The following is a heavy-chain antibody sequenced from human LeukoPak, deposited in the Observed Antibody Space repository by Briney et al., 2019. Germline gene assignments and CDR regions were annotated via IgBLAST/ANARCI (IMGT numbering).Heavy chain of an antibody. CDR3: AKVIRGPIDY. D-gene: IGHD3-10*01. J-gene: IGHJ4*02. V-gene: IGHV3-30-3*01. Sequence: PGGSLRLSCAASGFTFSSYAMHWVRQAPGKGLEWVAVISYDGSNKYYADSVKGRFTISRDNSKNTLYLQMNSLRAEDTAVYYCAKVIRGPIDYWGQGTLVTVSS. CDR2: ISYDGSNK. CDR1: GFTFSSYA.